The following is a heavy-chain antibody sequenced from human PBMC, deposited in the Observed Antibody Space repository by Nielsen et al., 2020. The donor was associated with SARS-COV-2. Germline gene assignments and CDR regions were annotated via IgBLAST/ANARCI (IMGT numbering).Heavy chain of an antibody. CDR2: RHYTGNT. J-gene: IGHJ5*02. V-gene: IGHV4-31*03. CDR1: GGSFSGGGSS. Sequence: SETLSLTCSVSGGSFSGGGSSYSWIRQHPGKGLEWIGLRHYTGNTYYNPSLQSRLFISVDTSKNQLSLRLSSVTAADTAVYYCATGAGWFDPWGQGTRVTVSS. CDR3: ATGAGWFDP. D-gene: IGHD6-19*01.